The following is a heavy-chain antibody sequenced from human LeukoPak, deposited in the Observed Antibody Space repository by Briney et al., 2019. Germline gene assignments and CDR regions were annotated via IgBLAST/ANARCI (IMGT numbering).Heavy chain of an antibody. CDR2: IIPIFGTA. V-gene: IGHV1-69*13. D-gene: IGHD3-3*01. J-gene: IGHJ2*01. CDR1: GGTFSSYA. Sequence: GASVKVSCKASGGTFSSYAISWVRQAPGQGLEWMGGIIPIFGTANYAQKFQGRVAITADESTSTAYMELSSPRSEDTAVYYCARAIFGAHWYFDLWGRGTLVAVSS. CDR3: ARAIFGAHWYFDL.